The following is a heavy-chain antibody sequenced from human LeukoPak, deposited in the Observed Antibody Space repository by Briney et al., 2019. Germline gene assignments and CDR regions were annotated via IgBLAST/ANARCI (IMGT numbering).Heavy chain of an antibody. CDR2: ISYSGST. CDR3: ARLCSSTSCYVSFDI. D-gene: IGHD2-2*01. CDR1: GGSLSSSH. V-gene: IGHV4-59*08. J-gene: IGHJ3*02. Sequence: SETLSLTCTVSGGSLSSSHWSWIRQPPGKGLEWIGYISYSGSTNYNPSLRSRVTISKDTFKNQFSLKLSSVTAADTAVYYCARLCSSTSCYVSFDIWGQGTMVTVSS.